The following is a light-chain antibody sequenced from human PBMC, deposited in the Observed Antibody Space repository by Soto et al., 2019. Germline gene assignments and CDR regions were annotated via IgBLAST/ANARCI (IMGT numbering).Light chain of an antibody. CDR1: SSDVGGYNY. CDR2: DVS. J-gene: IGLJ1*01. CDR3: NSYTTSNARQIV. Sequence: QSALTQPASVSGSPGQSITISCTGTSSDVGGYNYVSWYQQHPGKAPKFMIYDVSTRPSGVSTRFSGSTSGNTASLTISGLQAEDEADDYCNSYTTSNARQIVFGTGTKLTVL. V-gene: IGLV2-14*01.